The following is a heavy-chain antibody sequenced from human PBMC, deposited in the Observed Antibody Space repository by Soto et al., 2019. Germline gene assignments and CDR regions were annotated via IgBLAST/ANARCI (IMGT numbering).Heavy chain of an antibody. CDR1: VVTFSAYD. Sequence: WESXRLSCSPSVVTFSAYDINWFRHAPGKGLELIAYISGSGGAVHHADSVKGRFTISRDNDKKSLFLQLSGLSVDETAVYFCTRELGLKCNSAGCSYNWLDVWGQGTLVTVSS. J-gene: IGHJ5*02. V-gene: IGHV3-48*03. CDR2: ISGSGGAV. D-gene: IGHD1-26*01. CDR3: TRELGLKCNSAGCSYNWLDV.